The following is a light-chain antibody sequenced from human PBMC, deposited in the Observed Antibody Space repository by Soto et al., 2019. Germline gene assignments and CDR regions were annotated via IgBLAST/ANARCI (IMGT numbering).Light chain of an antibody. CDR3: SSYTTTDTYV. CDR2: DVN. J-gene: IGLJ1*01. V-gene: IGLV2-14*01. Sequence: QSALTQPASVSGSPRLSITISCTGTGSDVGGYNYVSWFQQYPGKAPKLMIYDVNTRPSGVSNRFSGSKSGNTASLTISGLQAEDEADYYCSSYTTTDTYVFGTGTKLTVL. CDR1: GSDVGGYNY.